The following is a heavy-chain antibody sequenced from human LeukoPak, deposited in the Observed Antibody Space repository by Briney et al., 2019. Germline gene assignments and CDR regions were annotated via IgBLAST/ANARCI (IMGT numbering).Heavy chain of an antibody. CDR3: ANLPPGATQNYDSSGYYYLGYFQH. D-gene: IGHD3-22*01. V-gene: IGHV3-74*01. Sequence: GGSLRLSCAASGFTFSSYWMHWVRQAPGKGLVWVSRINSDGSSTSYADSVKGRFTISRDNSKNTLYLQMNSLRAEDTAVYYCANLPPGATQNYDSSGYYYLGYFQHWGQGTLVTVSS. CDR2: INSDGSST. CDR1: GFTFSSYW. J-gene: IGHJ1*01.